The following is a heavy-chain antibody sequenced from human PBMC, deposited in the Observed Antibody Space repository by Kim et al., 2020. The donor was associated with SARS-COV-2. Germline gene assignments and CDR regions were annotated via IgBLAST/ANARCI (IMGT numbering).Heavy chain of an antibody. D-gene: IGHD3-10*01. V-gene: IGHV4-59*08. CDR2: IYYSGST. CDR3: ARHWSSPGYYGSGYGMDV. Sequence: SETLSLTCTVSGGSISSYYWSWIRQPPGKGLEWIGYIYYSGSTNYNPSLKSRVTISVDTSKNQFSLKLSSVTAADTAVYYCARHWSSPGYYGSGYGMDVWGQGTTVTVSS. CDR1: GGSISSYY. J-gene: IGHJ6*02.